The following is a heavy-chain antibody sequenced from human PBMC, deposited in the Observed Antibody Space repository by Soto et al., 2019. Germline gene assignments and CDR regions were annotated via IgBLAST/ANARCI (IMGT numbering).Heavy chain of an antibody. J-gene: IGHJ6*02. Sequence: SETLSLTCAVYGGSFSGYYWSWIRQPPGKGLEWIGEINHSRNTNYNPSLKSRVTIAVDTSKNQFFLKLSSVTAADKAVCYCARERFLEWLPGGRYYCYGRDVWGRGNTVTASS. CDR1: GGSFSGYY. D-gene: IGHD3-3*01. CDR3: ARERFLEWLPGGRYYCYGRDV. V-gene: IGHV4-34*01. CDR2: INHSRNT.